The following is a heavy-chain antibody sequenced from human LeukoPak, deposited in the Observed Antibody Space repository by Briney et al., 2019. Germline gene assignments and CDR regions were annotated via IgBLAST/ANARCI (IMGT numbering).Heavy chain of an antibody. CDR2: ISSSSSYI. CDR1: GFTFSSYS. V-gene: IGHV3-21*04. Sequence: GGSLRLSCAASGFTFSSYSMNWVRQAPGKGLEWVSSISSSSSYIYYADSVKGRFTISRDNAKNSLYLQMNSLRAEDTAVYYCAKGEATVTFDPWGQGTLVTVSS. D-gene: IGHD4-17*01. J-gene: IGHJ5*02. CDR3: AKGEATVTFDP.